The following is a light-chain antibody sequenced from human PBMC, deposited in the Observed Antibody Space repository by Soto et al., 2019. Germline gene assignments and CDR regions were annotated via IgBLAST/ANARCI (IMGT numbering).Light chain of an antibody. V-gene: IGLV2-23*02. CDR3: CSYVYSGTGTVI. CDR1: SSDVGSYNL. CDR2: EVT. Sequence: QSALTQPASVSGSPGQSITISCTGTSSDVGSYNLVSWYQQEPGKAPKLMIYEVTKRPSGVSNRFSGSKSGNTASMTISGLQAEDEADYYCCSYVYSGTGTVIFGGGTKVTVL. J-gene: IGLJ2*01.